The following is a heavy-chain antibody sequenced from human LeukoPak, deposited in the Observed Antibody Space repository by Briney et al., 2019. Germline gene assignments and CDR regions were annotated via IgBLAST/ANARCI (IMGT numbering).Heavy chain of an antibody. CDR1: GCSISSGSYY. Sequence: PSQTLSLTCTVSGCSISSGSYYWSWIRQPAGKGLEWIGRIYTSGSTNYNPSLKSRVTISVDTSKNEFSLKLSSVTAADTAVYYCARGDPYYYYMDVWGKGTTVTISS. V-gene: IGHV4-61*02. CDR2: IYTSGST. CDR3: ARGDPYYYYMDV. J-gene: IGHJ6*03.